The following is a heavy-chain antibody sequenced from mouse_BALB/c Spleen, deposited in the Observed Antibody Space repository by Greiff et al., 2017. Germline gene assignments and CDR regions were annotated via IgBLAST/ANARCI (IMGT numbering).Heavy chain of an antibody. J-gene: IGHJ3*01. CDR1: GFTFSSYY. CDR3: ARQNGSSFFAY. D-gene: IGHD1-1*01. V-gene: IGHV5-6-2*01. CDR2: INSNGGST. Sequence: DVKLVESGGGLVKLGGSLKLSCAASGFTFSSYYMSWVRQTPEKMLELVAAINSNGGSTYYPDTVKGRFTISRDNAKNTLYLQMSSLKSEDTALYYCARQNGSSFFAYWGQGTLVTVSA.